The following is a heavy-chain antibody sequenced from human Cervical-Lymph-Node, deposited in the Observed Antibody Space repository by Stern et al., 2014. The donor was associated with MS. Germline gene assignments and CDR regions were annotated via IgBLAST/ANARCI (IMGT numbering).Heavy chain of an antibody. CDR2: IFPGGSDI. Sequence: QLVQSGPEVKGHGGSLKISFQASGYTFPSYWVGGVRQMPGKGLEWIAIIFPGGSDIRYSPSFQGQVTISADKSSSTAYLQWNNLKASDTAIYYCARQRYFDYWGQGTLVTVSS. CDR1: GYTFPSYW. CDR3: ARQRYFDY. J-gene: IGHJ4*02. V-gene: IGHV5-51*01.